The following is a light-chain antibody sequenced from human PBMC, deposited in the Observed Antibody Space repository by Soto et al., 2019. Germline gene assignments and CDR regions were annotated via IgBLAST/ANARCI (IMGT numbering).Light chain of an antibody. V-gene: IGKV1-9*01. Sequence: IQLPQSPSSLSASVGDRVTITCRARQGISSYLAWYQQKPGKVPKLLIYAASTLQSGVPSRFSGSGSGTDFTLTISSLQTEDFATDYCQQLNSYPITFGQGTRLEI. CDR3: QQLNSYPIT. CDR2: AAS. CDR1: QGISSY. J-gene: IGKJ5*01.